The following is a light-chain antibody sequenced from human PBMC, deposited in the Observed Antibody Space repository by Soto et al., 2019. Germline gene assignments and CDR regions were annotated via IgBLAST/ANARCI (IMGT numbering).Light chain of an antibody. CDR1: EAVSDY. V-gene: IGKV1-33*01. CDR2: DAS. J-gene: IGKJ4*01. CDR3: QLYRNVVRT. Sequence: DIKMTQSPSSLSASVGDRVTFTCQASEAVSDYINWYQQKPGTAPKLLIYDASKLETGVSRRIRGSGSGTHFTFIIRDLKPEEFATYYCQLYRNVVRTLGGGTRVHI.